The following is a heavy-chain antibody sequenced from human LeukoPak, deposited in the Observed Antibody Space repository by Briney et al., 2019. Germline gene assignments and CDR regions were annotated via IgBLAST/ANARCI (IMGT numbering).Heavy chain of an antibody. CDR3: ERFENWAFDF. Sequence: SQTLSLTCAISGDSVSSNSAAWNSIRQSPSRGLEWLGRTYYRSKWSTDYAVSVKSRITVNPDTSKNQFSLQLSSVTPEDTAVYYCERFENWAFDFWGQGTLITVSS. J-gene: IGHJ4*02. V-gene: IGHV6-1*01. CDR2: TYYRSKWST. CDR1: GDSVSSNSAA. D-gene: IGHD7-27*01.